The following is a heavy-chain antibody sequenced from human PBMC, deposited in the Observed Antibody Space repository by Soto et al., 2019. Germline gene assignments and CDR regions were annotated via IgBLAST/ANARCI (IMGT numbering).Heavy chain of an antibody. Sequence: SETLSLTCAVSGGSISGSNWWSWVRQPPGKGLEWIAEIQHSGSTNYNPSLKGRVTLSVDRSKNRFSLNLSSVTAADTAVYYRVRGPSSGWYFEYWRQGVLVSVSS. CDR2: IQHSGST. J-gene: IGHJ4*02. D-gene: IGHD6-19*01. CDR3: VRGPSSGWYFEY. CDR1: GGSISGSNW. V-gene: IGHV4-4*02.